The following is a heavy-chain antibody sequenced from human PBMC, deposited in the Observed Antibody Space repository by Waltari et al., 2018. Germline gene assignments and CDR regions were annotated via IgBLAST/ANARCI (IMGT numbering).Heavy chain of an antibody. CDR2: IDHSINT. V-gene: IGHV4-34*01. CDR1: GGPLIGHS. D-gene: IGHD3-16*02. Sequence: QVQLHQWGAGLVKPSETLSLRCAVSGGPLIGHSWSWIRQPPGKGLEWIGVIDHSINTNYTPSREIRLSISADSSRSVVFPKLTSVTAADTAVYYCARAAPRGFVGPPYYMDVWATGTTVTVAS. CDR3: ARAAPRGFVGPPYYMDV. J-gene: IGHJ6*04.